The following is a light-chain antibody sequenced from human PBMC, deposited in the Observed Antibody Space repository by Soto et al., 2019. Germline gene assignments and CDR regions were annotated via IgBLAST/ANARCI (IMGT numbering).Light chain of an antibody. CDR1: NSDVGNYDL. V-gene: IGLV2-23*02. Sequence: HSALTQPASVSGSPGQSITIPCTGTNSDVGNYDLVSWYQQHPGRAPKLMIYEVTKRPSGVSNRFSGSKSGNTASLTISGLQAEDEAHYYCCSYAGSSTLAFGGGTKVTVL. CDR2: EVT. J-gene: IGLJ2*01. CDR3: CSYAGSSTLA.